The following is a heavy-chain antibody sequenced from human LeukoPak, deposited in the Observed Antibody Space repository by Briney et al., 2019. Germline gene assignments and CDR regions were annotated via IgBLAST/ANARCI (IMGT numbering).Heavy chain of an antibody. CDR2: IYYSGST. CDR1: GDSMINNNYF. J-gene: IGHJ4*02. CDR3: ARGSSTSCPDY. V-gene: IGHV4-31*03. D-gene: IGHD2-2*01. Sequence: SETLSLICTVSGDSMINNNYFWDWIRQPAGKGLEWIGYIYYSGSTYYNPSLKSRVTISVDTSKNQFSLKLSSVTAADTAVYYCARGSSTSCPDYWGQGTLVTVSS.